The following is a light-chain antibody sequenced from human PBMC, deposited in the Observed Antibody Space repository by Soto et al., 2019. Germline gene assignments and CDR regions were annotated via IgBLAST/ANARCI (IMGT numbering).Light chain of an antibody. CDR2: DVS. CDR1: SSDVGGYTY. CDR3: SSYTDSTTLTYV. J-gene: IGLJ1*01. V-gene: IGLV2-14*01. Sequence: QSALTQPASVSGSPGQSITISCTGTSSDVGGYTYVSWFQQHPGKAPKLMIYDVSSRPSGVSSRFSGSKSGNTASLTISGLQADDEADYYCSSYTDSTTLTYVFGTGTKVTVL.